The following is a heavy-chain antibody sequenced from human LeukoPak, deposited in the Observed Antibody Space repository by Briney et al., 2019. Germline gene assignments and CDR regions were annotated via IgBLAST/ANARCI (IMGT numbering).Heavy chain of an antibody. CDR2: IKADGSEK. J-gene: IGHJ5*02. CDR3: ARDVAEGRFDP. Sequence: GGSLRLPCADSGFTFSTYWMTWVRQAPGKGLEWVASIKADGSEKYYVDSVKGRFTISRDNAKRSLYLQMNSLRPEDTAVYYCARDVAEGRFDPWGQGTLVTVSS. V-gene: IGHV3-7*01. CDR1: GFTFSTYW.